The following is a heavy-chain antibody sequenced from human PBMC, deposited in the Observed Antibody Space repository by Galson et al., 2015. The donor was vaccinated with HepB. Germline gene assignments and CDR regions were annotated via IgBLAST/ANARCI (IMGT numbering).Heavy chain of an antibody. J-gene: IGHJ6*03. CDR2: IDPSDSYT. Sequence: QSGAEVKKPGESLKISCKGSGYSFTSYWIGWVRQMPGKGLEWMGRIDPSDSYTNYSPSFQGHVTISADKSISTAYLQWSSLKASDTAMYYCAREVVPAAIGWVEYYYYYMDVWGKGTTVTVSS. CDR1: GYSFTSYW. D-gene: IGHD2-2*02. CDR3: AREVVPAAIGWVEYYYYYMDV. V-gene: IGHV5-10-1*01.